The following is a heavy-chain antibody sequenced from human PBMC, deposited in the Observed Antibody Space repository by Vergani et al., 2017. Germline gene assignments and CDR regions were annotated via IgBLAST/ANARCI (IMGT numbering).Heavy chain of an antibody. V-gene: IGHV1-69*04. CDR3: ARGPYCSSTSCYSNFYYYMDV. J-gene: IGHJ6*03. CDR1: GYTFTSYG. CDR2: IIPILGIA. D-gene: IGHD2-2*01. Sequence: QVQLVQSGAEVKKPGASVKVSCKASGYTFTSYGISWVRQAPGQGLEWMGRIIPILGIANYAQKFQGRVTITADKSTSTAYMELSSLRSEDTAVYYCARGPYCSSTSCYSNFYYYMDVWGKGTTVTVSS.